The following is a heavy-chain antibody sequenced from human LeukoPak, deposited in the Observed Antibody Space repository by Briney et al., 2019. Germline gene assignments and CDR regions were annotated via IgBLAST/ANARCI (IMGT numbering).Heavy chain of an antibody. CDR1: GGSLSSSSYY. V-gene: IGHV4-39*01. Sequence: SETLSLTCTVSGGSLSSSSYYWGWIRQPPGKGLEWIGSIYYSGSTYYNPSLKSRVTISVDTSKNQFSLKLSSVTAADTAVYYCARLPYSSGWYRFDPWGQGTLVTVSS. J-gene: IGHJ5*02. D-gene: IGHD6-19*01. CDR3: ARLPYSSGWYRFDP. CDR2: IYYSGST.